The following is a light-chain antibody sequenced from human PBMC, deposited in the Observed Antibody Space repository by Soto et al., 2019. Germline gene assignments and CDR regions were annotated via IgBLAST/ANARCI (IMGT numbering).Light chain of an antibody. CDR2: GNT. V-gene: IGLV1-40*01. J-gene: IGLJ1*01. Sequence: QSVLTQPPSVSGAPGQRVTISCTGSSSNIGSTYDVQWYQQLPGTAPKLLIHGNTNRPSGVPDRFSGSKSGTSASLAITGIQADDEADYCCQSYDDSLSVHYVFGTGTKVTVL. CDR1: SSNIGSTYD. CDR3: QSYDDSLSVHYV.